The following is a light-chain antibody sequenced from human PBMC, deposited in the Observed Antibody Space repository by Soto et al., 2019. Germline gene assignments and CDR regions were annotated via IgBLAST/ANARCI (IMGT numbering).Light chain of an antibody. CDR2: EVS. Sequence: QSALTQPPSASGSPGQSVTISCTGTSCDVGGYKYVSWYQQHPGKAPKLMIYEVSKRPSGVPDRFSGSKSGNTASLTVSGLQAEDEADYYCSSYAGSNNLGVFGGGTKLTVL. J-gene: IGLJ2*01. CDR3: SSYAGSNNLGV. CDR1: SCDVGGYKY. V-gene: IGLV2-8*01.